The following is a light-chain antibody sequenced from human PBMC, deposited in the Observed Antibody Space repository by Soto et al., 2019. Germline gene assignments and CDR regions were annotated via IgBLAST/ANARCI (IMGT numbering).Light chain of an antibody. CDR3: QSYDSGLSAYV. Sequence: GRTQPPSVSGAPGQRITISSTGSSPNLGADYDVHWYQVLPGTAPKLLIYGNINRPSGVPDRFSGSKSATSASLAIAGLQAEDEADYSCQSYDSGLSAYVFGAGTKVTVL. CDR2: GNI. J-gene: IGLJ1*01. V-gene: IGLV1-40*01. CDR1: SPNLGADYD.